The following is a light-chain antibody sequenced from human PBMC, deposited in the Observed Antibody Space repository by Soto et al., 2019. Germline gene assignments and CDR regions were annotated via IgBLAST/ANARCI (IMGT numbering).Light chain of an antibody. CDR3: QQYNNWPET. Sequence: EIVMTQSPASLSVSPGERATLSSRASQSVSSNLAWYQQKPGQAPRLLIYGASTRATGIPGRFSGSGSGTDFTLTISSLQSEDFAVYYCQQYNNWPETFGQGTKVEIK. V-gene: IGKV3-15*01. CDR1: QSVSSN. CDR2: GAS. J-gene: IGKJ1*01.